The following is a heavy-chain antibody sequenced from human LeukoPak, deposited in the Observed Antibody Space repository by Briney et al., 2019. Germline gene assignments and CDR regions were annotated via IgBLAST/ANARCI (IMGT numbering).Heavy chain of an antibody. V-gene: IGHV4-59*01. CDR1: GGFISSYY. CDR2: IFYTGST. J-gene: IGHJ3*01. CDR3: ARSVHYYYDSASYGVAFDV. Sequence: KTSETLSLTCTVSGGFISSYYWSCIRQPAGKGLEWIGNIFYTGSTKYNPSLKTQATISVDTSKTQFSLKMSSVTAADTAMYYCARSVHYYYDSASYGVAFDVWGQGTLVTVSS. D-gene: IGHD3-22*01.